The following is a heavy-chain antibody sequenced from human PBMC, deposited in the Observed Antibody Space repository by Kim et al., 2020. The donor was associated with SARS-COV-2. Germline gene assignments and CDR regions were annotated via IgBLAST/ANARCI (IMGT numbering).Heavy chain of an antibody. CDR1: GDRISSSSVA. CDR2: TYYRSKWSS. CDR3: ARSVAARSVTGARVFDY. V-gene: IGHV6-1*01. D-gene: IGHD6-6*01. J-gene: IGHJ4*02. Sequence: SQTLSLTCAISGDRISSSSVAWNWIRQSPSRGLEWLGRTYYRSKWSSDYSLSVKSRLIINSDTSKNQFSLQLSSVTPEDTAMYYCARSVAARSVTGARVFDYWGQGTLVTVSS.